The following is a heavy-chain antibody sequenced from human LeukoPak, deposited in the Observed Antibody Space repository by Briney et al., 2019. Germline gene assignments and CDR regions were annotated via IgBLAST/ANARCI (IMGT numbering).Heavy chain of an antibody. V-gene: IGHV3-30-3*01. CDR3: ARPLNLAYSSSWYESDY. CDR2: ISYDGSNK. CDR1: GFTFSSYA. J-gene: IGHJ4*02. Sequence: GRSLRLSCAASGFTFSSYAMHWVRQAPGKGLEWVAVISYDGSNKYYADSVKGRFTISRDNSKNTLYLQMNSLRAEDTAVYYCARPLNLAYSSSWYESDYWGQGTLVTVSS. D-gene: IGHD6-13*01.